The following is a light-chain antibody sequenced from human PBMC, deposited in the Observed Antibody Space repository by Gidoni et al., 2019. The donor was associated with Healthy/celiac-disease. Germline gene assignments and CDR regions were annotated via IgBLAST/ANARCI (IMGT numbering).Light chain of an antibody. CDR2: DAS. CDR1: QSVSSY. CDR3: QQRSNWPQIT. Sequence: EIVLTQSPATLSWSPGERATRSCRASQSVSSYLAWYQQKPGQAPRLLIYDASSRATGIPARFSGSGSGTDFTLTISSLEPEDFAVYCCQQRSNWPQITFGQGTRLEIK. V-gene: IGKV3-11*01. J-gene: IGKJ5*01.